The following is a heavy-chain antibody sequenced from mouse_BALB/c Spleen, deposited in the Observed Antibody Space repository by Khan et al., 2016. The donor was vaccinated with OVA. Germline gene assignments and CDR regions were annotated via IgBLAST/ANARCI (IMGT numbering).Heavy chain of an antibody. CDR1: GYTFTSYW. J-gene: IGHJ1*01. Sequence: QVQLQQSGAELAKPGASVKMSCKASGYTFTSYWMHWVKQRPGQGLEWIGYINPGTSYTEYNQKFKDKATLTADKSSSTAYMQLSSLTSEDSAVYYWARDYDWYFDVWAAGTTVTVSS. D-gene: IGHD2-4*01. V-gene: IGHV1-7*01. CDR3: ARDYDWYFDV. CDR2: INPGTSYT.